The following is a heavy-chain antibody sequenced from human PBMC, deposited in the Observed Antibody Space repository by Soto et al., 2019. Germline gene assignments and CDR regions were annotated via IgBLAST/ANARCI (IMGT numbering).Heavy chain of an antibody. D-gene: IGHD3-10*01. V-gene: IGHV3-23*01. CDR1: GFRFASYA. CDR2: ITASGVST. CDR3: AKAIGGRPHYFDL. Sequence: GGSLRLSCAASGFRFASYAMTWVRQAPGKGLEWVSSITASGVSTYYADSVKGRFTVSRDNSNNTVYLQMNGLRADDSALYYCAKAIGGRPHYFDLWGQGSLVTVSS. J-gene: IGHJ4*02.